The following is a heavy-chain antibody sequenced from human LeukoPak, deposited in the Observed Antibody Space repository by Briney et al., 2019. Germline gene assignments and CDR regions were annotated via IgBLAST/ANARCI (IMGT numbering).Heavy chain of an antibody. Sequence: SETLSLTCAVYGGSFSVYYWSWIRQPPGKGLEWIGEINHSGSTNYNPSLKSRVTISVDTSKNQFSLKLSSVTAADTAVYYCARGKSIAARSFDYWGQGTLVTVSS. CDR2: INHSGST. CDR3: ARGKSIAARSFDY. J-gene: IGHJ4*02. D-gene: IGHD6-6*01. V-gene: IGHV4-34*01. CDR1: GGSFSVYY.